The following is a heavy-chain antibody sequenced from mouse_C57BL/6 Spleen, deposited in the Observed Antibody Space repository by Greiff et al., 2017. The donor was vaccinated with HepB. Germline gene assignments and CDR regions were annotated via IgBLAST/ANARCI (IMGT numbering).Heavy chain of an antibody. CDR3: ARDGTSYAMDY. CDR1: GFTFSDYY. J-gene: IGHJ4*01. Sequence: DVQLVESEGGLVQPGSSMKLSCTASGFTFSDYYMAWVRQVPEKGLEWVANINYDGSSTYYLDSLKSRFIISRDNAKNILYLQMSSLKSEDTATYYCARDGTSYAMDYWGQGTSVTVSS. V-gene: IGHV5-16*01. CDR2: INYDGSST. D-gene: IGHD4-1*01.